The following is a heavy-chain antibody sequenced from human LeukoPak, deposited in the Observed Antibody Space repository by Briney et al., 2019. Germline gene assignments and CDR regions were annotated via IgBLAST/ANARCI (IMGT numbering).Heavy chain of an antibody. J-gene: IGHJ4*02. CDR1: GFTFSSYS. D-gene: IGHD3-22*01. CDR3: ARALSPYDNSGSWY. Sequence: GGSLRLSCAASGFTFSSYSMNWVRQAPGKGLEWVSYISSSSSTISYADSVKGRFTVSRDNAKNSLYLQINRLRAEDTAVYYCARALSPYDNSGSWYWGQGTMVTVSS. V-gene: IGHV3-48*04. CDR2: ISSSSSTI.